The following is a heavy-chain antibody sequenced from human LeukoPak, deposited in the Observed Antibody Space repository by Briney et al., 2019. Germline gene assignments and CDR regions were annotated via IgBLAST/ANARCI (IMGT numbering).Heavy chain of an antibody. V-gene: IGHV3-23*01. CDR3: ARALGGWYAYFQY. D-gene: IGHD6-19*01. CDR2: ITGGGGST. CDR1: GFTFSSYA. J-gene: IGHJ1*01. Sequence: GGSLRLSCATSGFTFSSYAMGWVRQAPGKGLEWVSTITGGGGSTYHADSVKGRFTISRDNAKNSLYLQMNGLRDEDTAVYYCARALGGWYAYFQYWGQGALVTVS.